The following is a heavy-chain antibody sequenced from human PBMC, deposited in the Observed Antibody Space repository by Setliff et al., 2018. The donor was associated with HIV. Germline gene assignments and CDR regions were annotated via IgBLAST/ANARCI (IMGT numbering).Heavy chain of an antibody. V-gene: IGHV3-33*06. J-gene: IGHJ4*02. CDR3: AKDRDMGRGDHPGNYLDD. CDR2: IWRDESNQ. D-gene: IGHD1-26*01. CDR1: GFTFSSYG. Sequence: HPGGSLRLSCAASGFTFSSYGMHWVRQVPGKGLEWVAVIWRDESNQKCGDSVSGRFIISRDNSKNTVYLQMSSLGAEDTAMYYCAKDRDMGRGDHPGNYLDDWGQGTLVTVSS.